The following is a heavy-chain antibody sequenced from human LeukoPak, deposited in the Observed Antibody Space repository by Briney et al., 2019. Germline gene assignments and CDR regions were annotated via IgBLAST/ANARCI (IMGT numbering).Heavy chain of an antibody. D-gene: IGHD5-12*01. CDR3: ARSLSGYDPLSAF. V-gene: IGHV3-48*01. Sequence: GGSLRLSCEVSGFSFTSYAMTWVRQVPGKGLEWIAYITGTSTTFYYADSVKGRFTISRDNARNSLYLQINSLTVEDAAVYYCARSLSGYDPLSAFWGHGTRVTVS. CDR2: ITGTSTTF. CDR1: GFSFTSYA. J-gene: IGHJ4*01.